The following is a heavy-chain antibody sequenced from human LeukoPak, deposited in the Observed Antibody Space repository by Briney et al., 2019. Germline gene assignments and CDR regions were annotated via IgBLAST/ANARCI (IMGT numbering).Heavy chain of an antibody. CDR2: ISSSSSTI. CDR3: ASSIPHDYSNTGSDY. Sequence: GGSLRLSCAASGFTFSSYGMHWVRQAPGKGLEWVSYISSSSSTIYYADSVKGRFTISRDNAKNSLYLQMNSLRAEDTAVYYCASSIPHDYSNTGSDYWGQGTLVTVSS. D-gene: IGHD4-11*01. CDR1: GFTFSSYG. J-gene: IGHJ4*02. V-gene: IGHV3-48*01.